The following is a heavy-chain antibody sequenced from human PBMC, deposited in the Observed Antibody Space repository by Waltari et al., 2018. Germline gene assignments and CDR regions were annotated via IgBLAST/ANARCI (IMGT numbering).Heavy chain of an antibody. CDR2: IWYDGSNK. D-gene: IGHD3-9*01. Sequence: QVQLVESGGGVVQPGRSLRLSCAASGFTFSSYGMHWVRQAPGKGLEWVAVIWYDGSNKNYADSVKGRFTISRDNSKNTLYLQMNSLRAEDTAVYYCARGTDINYWGQGTLVTVSS. CDR3: ARGTDINY. J-gene: IGHJ4*02. V-gene: IGHV3-33*01. CDR1: GFTFSSYG.